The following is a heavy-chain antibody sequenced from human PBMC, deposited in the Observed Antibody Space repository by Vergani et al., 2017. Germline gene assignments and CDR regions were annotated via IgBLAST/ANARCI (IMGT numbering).Heavy chain of an antibody. CDR1: GGSISSSSYY. V-gene: IGHV4-39*07. CDR2: INHSGST. CDR3: AREDWDDGIAAAGLFDY. D-gene: IGHD6-13*01. Sequence: QLQLQESGPGLVKPSETLSLTCTVSGGSISSSSYYWSWIRQPPGKGLEWIGEINHSGSTNYNPSLKSRVTISVDTSKNQFSLKLSSVTAADTAVYYCAREDWDDGIAAAGLFDYWGQGTLVTVSS. J-gene: IGHJ4*02.